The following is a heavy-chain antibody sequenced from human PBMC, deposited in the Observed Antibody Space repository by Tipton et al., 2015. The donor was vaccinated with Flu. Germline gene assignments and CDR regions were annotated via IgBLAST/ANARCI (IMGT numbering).Heavy chain of an antibody. CDR3: AKGAYWGDECYRWFDP. CDR2: ISGSGHST. CDR1: GFIFRNYA. J-gene: IGHJ5*02. Sequence: SLRLSCAASGFIFRNYAMGWIRQVPERGLEWVSGISGSGHSTYYADSVKGRFTISRDNSKNTRYLQMNGLRVEETAVYYCAKGAYWGDECYRWFDPWGQGILVAVSS. V-gene: IGHV3-23*01. D-gene: IGHD2-21*01.